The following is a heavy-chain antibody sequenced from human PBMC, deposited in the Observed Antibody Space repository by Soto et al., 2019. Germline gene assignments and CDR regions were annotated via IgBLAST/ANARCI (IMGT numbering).Heavy chain of an antibody. J-gene: IGHJ5*02. CDR2: ISAYNGNT. D-gene: IGHD3-22*01. Sequence: QVQLVQSGAEVKXPGASVKVSCKASGYTFTSYGISWVRQAPGQGLEWMGWISAYNGNTNYAQKLQGRVTMTTDTSTSTAYMERRSLRSDDTAVYYCAREEGDYDSSGYYYDWIDPWGQGTLVTVSS. CDR1: GYTFTSYG. V-gene: IGHV1-18*01. CDR3: AREEGDYDSSGYYYDWIDP.